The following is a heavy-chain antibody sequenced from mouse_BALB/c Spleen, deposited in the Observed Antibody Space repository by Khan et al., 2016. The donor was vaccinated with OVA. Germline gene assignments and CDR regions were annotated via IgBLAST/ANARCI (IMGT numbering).Heavy chain of an antibody. V-gene: IGHV1-9*01. D-gene: IGHD1-1*01. CDR3: ARGDYGSRFAY. Sequence: VQLQQSGAELMKPGASVKISCKATGYTFSSYWIEWVKQRPGHGLEWIGEILPGSGSTNYNEKFKGKATFTADTSSNTAYMQLSSLTSEDSAVYDCARGDYGSRFAYWGQGTLVTVSA. CDR2: ILPGSGST. CDR1: GYTFSSYW. J-gene: IGHJ3*01.